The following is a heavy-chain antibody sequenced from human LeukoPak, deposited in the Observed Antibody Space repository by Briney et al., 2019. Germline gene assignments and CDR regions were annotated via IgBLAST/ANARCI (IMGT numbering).Heavy chain of an antibody. V-gene: IGHV1-18*04. CDR1: GYTFTSYY. J-gene: IGHJ4*02. Sequence: ASVKVSCKASGYTFTSYYVHWVRQAPGQGLEWMGWISAYNGNTNYAQKLQGRVTMTTDTSTSTAYMELRSLRSDDTAVYYCARVIRGYFDYWGQGTLVTVSS. CDR2: ISAYNGNT. D-gene: IGHD2/OR15-2a*01. CDR3: ARVIRGYFDY.